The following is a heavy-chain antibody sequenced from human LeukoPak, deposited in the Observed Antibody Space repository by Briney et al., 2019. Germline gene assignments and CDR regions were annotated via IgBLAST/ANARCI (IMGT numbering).Heavy chain of an antibody. D-gene: IGHD3-16*02. V-gene: IGHV3-11*03. Sequence: GGSLRLSCAASGFTFSDYYMTWIRQAPGKGLEWVSYISSGSHSANYLDSVKGRFTISRDNAKNSLYLQMNSLRAEDTAVYYCVKGSLYRSALDPWGQGTLVTVSS. CDR2: ISSGSHSA. CDR3: VKGSLYRSALDP. J-gene: IGHJ5*02. CDR1: GFTFSDYY.